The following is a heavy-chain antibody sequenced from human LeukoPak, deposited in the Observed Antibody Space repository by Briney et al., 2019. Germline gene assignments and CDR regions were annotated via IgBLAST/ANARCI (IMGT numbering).Heavy chain of an antibody. V-gene: IGHV4-59*01. CDR2: IYYSGST. D-gene: IGHD3-22*01. Sequence: SETLSLTCTVSGVSITPYYWSWLRQPPGKGLEWIGYIYYSGSTNYIPSLKSLVTISVNTSKNQFSLKLSSVTAADTAVYYCARVTSSGRSSPFDYWGQGTLVTVSS. CDR3: ARVTSSGRSSPFDY. J-gene: IGHJ4*02. CDR1: GVSITPYY.